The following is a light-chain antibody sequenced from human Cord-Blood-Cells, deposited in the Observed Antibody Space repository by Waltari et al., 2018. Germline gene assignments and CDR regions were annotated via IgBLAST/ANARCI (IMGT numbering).Light chain of an antibody. CDR1: SSEVGSYNL. CDR2: EVS. CDR3: CSYAGSSTVV. V-gene: IGLV2-23*02. J-gene: IGLJ2*01. Sequence: QSALTQPASVSGSPGQSITISCTGTSSEVGSYNLVSWYQQHPGKAPKLMIYEVSKRPSGVSNRFSGSKSGNTVSLTISGLQAEDEADYYCCSYAGSSTVVFGGGTKLTVL.